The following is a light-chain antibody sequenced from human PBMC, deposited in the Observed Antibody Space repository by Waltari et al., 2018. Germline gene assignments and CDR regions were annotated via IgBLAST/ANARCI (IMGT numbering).Light chain of an antibody. Sequence: EIVMTQSPATLSVFPGESATLSCRASQSIRSNLAWYQHKPGQAPRLLIYGASTRATGIPARFSGSGSGTEFTLTLSSLQSEDFAVYFCQQYDNWLGTFGQGSKVESK. V-gene: IGKV3-15*01. CDR3: QQYDNWLGT. CDR2: GAS. J-gene: IGKJ1*01. CDR1: QSIRSN.